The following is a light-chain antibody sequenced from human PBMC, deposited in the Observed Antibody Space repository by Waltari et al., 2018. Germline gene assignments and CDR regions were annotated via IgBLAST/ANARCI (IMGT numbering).Light chain of an antibody. V-gene: IGKV1-39*01. CDR2: TLS. CDR1: QSISSY. CDR3: MQRLEFPYT. Sequence: DIQMTQSPSSLSASVGDRVTITCRASQSISSYLNWYQQKPGKAPKLLIYTLSYRASGVPDRFIGTGSGSNFSLKISRVEAEDVGIYYCMQRLEFPYTFGQGTRL. J-gene: IGKJ2*01.